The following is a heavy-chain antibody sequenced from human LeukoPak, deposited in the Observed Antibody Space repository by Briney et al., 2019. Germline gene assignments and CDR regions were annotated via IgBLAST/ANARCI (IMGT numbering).Heavy chain of an antibody. CDR3: VKSGGYGLIDY. D-gene: IGHD6-19*01. CDR2: IYYTGST. J-gene: IGHJ4*02. CDR1: GASISGSGYY. Sequence: PSETLSLTCAVSGASISGSGYYLGWIRQPPGKGLEWIGNIYYTGSTYYNASLQSRVTISIDMSKNQFSLRLSSVTAADTAMYYCVKSGGYGLIDYWGQGTLVAVSS. V-gene: IGHV4-39*01.